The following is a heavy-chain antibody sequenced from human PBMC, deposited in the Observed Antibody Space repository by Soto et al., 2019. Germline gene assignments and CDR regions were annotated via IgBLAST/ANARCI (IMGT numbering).Heavy chain of an antibody. V-gene: IGHV2-70*04. J-gene: IGHJ6*02. CDR1: GFSLSTSGMR. CDR3: ARGYYGEYLRGSYYYGMDV. Sequence: SGPTLVNPTQTLTLTCTFSGFSLSTSGMRVSWIRQPPGKALEWLARIDWDDDKFYSTSLKTRLTISKDTSKNQVVLTMTNMDPVDTATYYCARGYYGEYLRGSYYYGMDVWGQGTTVTVSS. CDR2: IDWDDDK. D-gene: IGHD4-17*01.